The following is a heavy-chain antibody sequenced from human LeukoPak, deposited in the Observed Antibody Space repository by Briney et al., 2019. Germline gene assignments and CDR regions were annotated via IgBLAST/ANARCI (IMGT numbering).Heavy chain of an antibody. Sequence: SVKVSCKASGGTFSSYAISWVRQAPGQGLEWMGRIIPILGIANYAQKFQGRVTITADKSTSTAYMELSSLRSEDTAVYYCARTIDSSGSYLTDYWGQGTLVTVSS. V-gene: IGHV1-69*04. CDR1: GGTFSSYA. CDR3: ARTIDSSGSYLTDY. D-gene: IGHD3-22*01. J-gene: IGHJ4*02. CDR2: IIPILGIA.